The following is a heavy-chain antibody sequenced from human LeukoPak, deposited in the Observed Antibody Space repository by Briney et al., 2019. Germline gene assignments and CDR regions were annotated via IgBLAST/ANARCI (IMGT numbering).Heavy chain of an antibody. Sequence: SETLSLTCTVSGGSISSGGYYWSWIRQHPGKGLEWIGYIYYSGSTYYNPSLKSRVTISVDTSKNQFSLKLSSVTAADTAVYYCARAFGGGDLYYFDYWGQGTLVTVSS. V-gene: IGHV4-31*03. J-gene: IGHJ4*02. CDR1: GGSISSGGYY. CDR2: IYYSGST. D-gene: IGHD2-21*02. CDR3: ARAFGGGDLYYFDY.